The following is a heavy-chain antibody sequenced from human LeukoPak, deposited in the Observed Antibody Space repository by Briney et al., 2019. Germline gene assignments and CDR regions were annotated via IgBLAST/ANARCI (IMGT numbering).Heavy chain of an antibody. Sequence: GGSLRLSCAASGFTFSSYAMSWVRQATGKGLEWVSDISGSGGSKYYRDSVKGRFTISRDNCKNTLYVQMNSLTAGDTAVYYCXKDGTTTVTFDYWGQGTLVTVSS. CDR1: GFTFSSYA. J-gene: IGHJ4*02. D-gene: IGHD4-11*01. CDR3: XKDGTTTVTFDY. V-gene: IGHV3-23*01. CDR2: ISGSGGSK.